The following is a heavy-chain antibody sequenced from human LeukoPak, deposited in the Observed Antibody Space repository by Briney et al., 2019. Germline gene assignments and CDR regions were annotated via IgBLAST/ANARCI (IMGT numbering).Heavy chain of an antibody. CDR1: GGSVSSGSYY. D-gene: IGHD1-26*01. J-gene: IGHJ5*02. V-gene: IGHV4-61*01. Sequence: SGTLSLTCTVSGGSVSSGSYYWSWIRQPPGKGLEWIGYIYYSGSTNYNSSLKSRVIISINTSKNQFSLKLGSVTAADTAVYYCARGLVGATKFDPWGQGTLVTVSS. CDR2: IYYSGST. CDR3: ARGLVGATKFDP.